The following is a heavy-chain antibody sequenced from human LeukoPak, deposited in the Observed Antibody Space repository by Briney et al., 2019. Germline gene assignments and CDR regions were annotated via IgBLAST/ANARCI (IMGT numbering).Heavy chain of an antibody. CDR3: AGDKTTGGWYEFDY. J-gene: IGHJ4*02. Sequence: GGSLRLSCAASGFTVSSNYMSWVRQGPGKGLECVSVISNDGDTYYADSVKGRFTISRDTSKNTVSLQVNSLRAEDTAVYYCAGDKTTGGWYEFDYWGQGTLVTVSS. D-gene: IGHD6-19*01. CDR2: ISNDGDT. V-gene: IGHV3-53*01. CDR1: GFTVSSNY.